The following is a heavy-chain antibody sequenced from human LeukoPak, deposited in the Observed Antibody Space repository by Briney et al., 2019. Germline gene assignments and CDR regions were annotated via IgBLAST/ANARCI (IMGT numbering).Heavy chain of an antibody. CDR3: ARDHYYYDSSGKGLYFQH. Sequence: GGSLRLSCAASGFTFSSYAMHWVRQAPGKGLEWVAVISYDGSNKYYADSVKGRFTISRDNSKNTLYLQMNSLRAEDTAVYYCARDHYYYDSSGKGLYFQHWGQGTLVTVSS. D-gene: IGHD3-22*01. V-gene: IGHV3-30-3*01. CDR2: ISYDGSNK. J-gene: IGHJ1*01. CDR1: GFTFSSYA.